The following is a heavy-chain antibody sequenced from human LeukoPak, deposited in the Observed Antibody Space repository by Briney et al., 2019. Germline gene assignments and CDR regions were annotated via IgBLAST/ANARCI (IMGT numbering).Heavy chain of an antibody. V-gene: IGHV3-64D*06. CDR2: TSRDGGST. CDR3: RASDAQGRGFDF. Sequence: GESLTLSCSVSGFTFSSYAMHWVRQVPGKGLEYVAATSRDGGSTFYADSVRGRFTISRDNAKNTLYRQMSSLRAEDTAVYYCRASDAQGRGFDFWGQGTLVTVSS. CDR1: GFTFSSYA. D-gene: IGHD2-15*01. J-gene: IGHJ4*02.